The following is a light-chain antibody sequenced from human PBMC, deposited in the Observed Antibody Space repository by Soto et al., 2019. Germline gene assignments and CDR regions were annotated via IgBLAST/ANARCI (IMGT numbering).Light chain of an antibody. CDR1: SSDVGNYNF. Sequence: QSVLTQPASVSGSPGQSITISCIGTSSDVGNYNFVSWYQHHPGKAPRLIISEVSNRPSGIPSRFSGSKSGNTASLTISGLRAEDEADYYCCSYTRSDTLLFGGVTKLTVL. CDR2: EVS. V-gene: IGLV2-23*02. J-gene: IGLJ2*01. CDR3: CSYTRSDTLL.